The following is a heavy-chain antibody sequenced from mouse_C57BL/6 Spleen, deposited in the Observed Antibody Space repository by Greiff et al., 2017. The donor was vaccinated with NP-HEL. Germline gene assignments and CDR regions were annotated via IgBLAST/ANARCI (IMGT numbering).Heavy chain of an antibody. V-gene: IGHV3-1*01. CDR3: AREGSNYSGAMDY. Sequence: EVQRVESGPGMVKPSQSLSLTCTVTGYSITSGYDWHWIRHFPGNKLEWMGYISYSGSTNYNPSLKSRISITHDTSKNHFFLKLNSVTTEDTATYYCAREGSNYSGAMDYWGQGTSVTVSS. J-gene: IGHJ4*01. D-gene: IGHD2-5*01. CDR2: ISYSGST. CDR1: GYSITSGYD.